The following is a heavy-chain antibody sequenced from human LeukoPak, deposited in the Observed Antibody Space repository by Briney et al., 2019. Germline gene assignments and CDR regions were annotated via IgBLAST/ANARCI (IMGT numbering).Heavy chain of an antibody. J-gene: IGHJ4*02. CDR2: IYSGGST. V-gene: IGHV3-53*05. Sequence: PGGSLRLSCAASGFTVSSNYMSWVRQAPGKGLEWVSVIYSGGSTYYADSVKGRFTISRDNSKNSLYLQMNSLRAEDTAVYYCAKGNGGSYEFYFDYWGQGTLVTVSS. CDR1: GFTVSSNY. D-gene: IGHD1-26*01. CDR3: AKGNGGSYEFYFDY.